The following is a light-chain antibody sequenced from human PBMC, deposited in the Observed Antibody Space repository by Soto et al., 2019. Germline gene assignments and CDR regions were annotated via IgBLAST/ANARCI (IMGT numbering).Light chain of an antibody. CDR3: QHYGSSTSIT. J-gene: IGKJ5*01. CDR1: QSVSSN. V-gene: IGKV3-20*01. CDR2: DAS. Sequence: EIVMTQSPATLSVSPGERVTLSCRASQSVSSNLAWYQQRPGQAPRLLIYDASSRATGIPARFSGSGSGTDFTLTISRLEPEDFAVFYCQHYGSSTSITFGQGTRLEIK.